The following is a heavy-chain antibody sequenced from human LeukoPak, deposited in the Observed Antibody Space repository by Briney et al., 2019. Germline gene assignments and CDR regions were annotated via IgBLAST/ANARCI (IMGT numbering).Heavy chain of an antibody. D-gene: IGHD6-13*01. CDR2: MNSSGSI. CDR3: AGDGDRTSWYYY. Sequence: PSETLSLTCTVSGASISSWYWSWIRQPAGKGLEWLGHMNSSGSIKYNPSLKSRVTISVDKSKNQFSLKLSSVTAADTAVYYCAGDGDRTSWYYYWGQGTLVTVSS. J-gene: IGHJ4*02. V-gene: IGHV4-4*07. CDR1: GASISSWY.